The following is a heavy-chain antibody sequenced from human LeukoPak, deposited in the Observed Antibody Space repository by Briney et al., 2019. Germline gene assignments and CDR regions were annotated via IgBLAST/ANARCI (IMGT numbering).Heavy chain of an antibody. D-gene: IGHD1-1*01. J-gene: IGHJ4*02. V-gene: IGHV3-23*01. CDR3: ATVSEY. CDR2: IGGSGGAT. Sequence: PGGSLRLSCAASAFTFSNYAMSWVRQAPGKGLEWVSTIGGSGGATYYADSVKGRFTISRDNSKNTLYLQMNGLRAEDTSVYFCATVSEYWGQGTLVTVSS. CDR1: AFTFSNYA.